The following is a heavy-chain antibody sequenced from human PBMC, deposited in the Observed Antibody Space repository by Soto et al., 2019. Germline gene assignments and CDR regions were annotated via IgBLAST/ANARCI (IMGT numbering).Heavy chain of an antibody. D-gene: IGHD2-15*01. CDR3: ARAITGDTTIVVVVAATPGGAFDI. J-gene: IGHJ3*02. CDR1: GYTFSGYY. CDR2: INPNSGGT. Sequence: GASVKVSCKASGYTFSGYYMHWVRQAPGQGLEWMGWINPNSGGTNYAQKFQGWVTMTRDTSISTAYMELSRLRSDDTAVYYCARAITGDTTIVVVVAATPGGAFDIWGQGTMVTVSS. V-gene: IGHV1-2*04.